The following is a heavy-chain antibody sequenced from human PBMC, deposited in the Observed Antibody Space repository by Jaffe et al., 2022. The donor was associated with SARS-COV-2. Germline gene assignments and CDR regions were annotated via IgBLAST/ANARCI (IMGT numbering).Heavy chain of an antibody. CDR3: ARDPWGIAVAHDGMDV. D-gene: IGHD6-19*01. CDR1: GFTVSSNY. J-gene: IGHJ6*02. V-gene: IGHV3-53*01. CDR2: IYSGGST. Sequence: EVQLVESGGGLIQPGGSLRLSCAASGFTVSSNYMSWVRQAPGKGLEWVSVIYSGGSTYYADSVKGRFTISRDNSKNTLYLQMNSLRAEDTAVYYCARDPWGIAVAHDGMDVWGQGTTVTVSS.